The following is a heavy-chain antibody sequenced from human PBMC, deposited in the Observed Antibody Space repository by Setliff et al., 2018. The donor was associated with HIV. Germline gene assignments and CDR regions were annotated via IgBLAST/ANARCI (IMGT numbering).Heavy chain of an antibody. CDR3: ARLVSSSSKFDS. Sequence: PSETLSLTCAVSGGSISSSNWWSWVRQPPGKGLEWIGEIYHSGSTNYNPSLKSRVTILVDTSKNQFSLKLSSVTAADTAVYYCARLVSSSSKFDSWGQGTLVTVS. CDR1: GGSISSSNW. CDR2: IYHSGST. D-gene: IGHD6-6*01. J-gene: IGHJ4*02. V-gene: IGHV4-4*02.